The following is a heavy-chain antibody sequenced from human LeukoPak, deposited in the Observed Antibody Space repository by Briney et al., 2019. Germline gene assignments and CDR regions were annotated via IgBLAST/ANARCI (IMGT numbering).Heavy chain of an antibody. CDR2: ISPDKT. D-gene: IGHD3-3*02. CDR1: GFSFSTNP. J-gene: IGHJ3*02. V-gene: IGHV3-23*01. Sequence: PGGSLRLSCAASGFSFSTNPMSWVRQAPGKGLEWVSAISPDKTYYADSVKGRLTISRDNYKNTVDLHMSSPRAEDTAIYYCVKEHGDRAFTRSFEIWGKGTVVTVSS. CDR3: VKEHGDRAFTRSFEI.